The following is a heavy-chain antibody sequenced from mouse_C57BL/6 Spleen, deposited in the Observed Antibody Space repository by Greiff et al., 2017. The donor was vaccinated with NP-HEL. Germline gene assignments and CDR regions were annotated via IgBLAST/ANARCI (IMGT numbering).Heavy chain of an antibody. D-gene: IGHD4-1*01. CDR3: AGPLGHYYAMDY. J-gene: IGHJ4*01. Sequence: EVQLQQSGPELVKPGASVKISCKASGYTFTDYYMNWVKQSHGKSLEWIGDINPNNGGTSYNQKFKGKATLTVDKSSSTAYMELRSLTSEDSAVYYCAGPLGHYYAMDYWGQGTSVTVSS. CDR1: GYTFTDYY. CDR2: INPNNGGT. V-gene: IGHV1-26*01.